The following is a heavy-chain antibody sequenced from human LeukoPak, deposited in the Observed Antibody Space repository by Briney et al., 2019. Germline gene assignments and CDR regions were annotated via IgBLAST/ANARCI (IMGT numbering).Heavy chain of an antibody. CDR1: GFTFSSYG. V-gene: IGHV3-30*02. CDR3: AKDLESHYDFWSGFSA. J-gene: IGHJ5*02. Sequence: PGGSLRLSCAASGFTFSSYGMHWVRQAPGKGLEWVAFIRYDGSNKYYADSVKGRFTISRDNSKNTLYLQMNSLRAEDTAVYYCAKDLESHYDFWSGFSAWGQGTLVTVSS. D-gene: IGHD3-3*01. CDR2: IRYDGSNK.